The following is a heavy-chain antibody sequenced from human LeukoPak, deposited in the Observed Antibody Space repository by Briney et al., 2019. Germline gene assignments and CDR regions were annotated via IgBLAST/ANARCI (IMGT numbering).Heavy chain of an antibody. Sequence: SETLSLTCTVSGGSISSYYWSWIRQPPGKGLEWIGYLYYSGSPNYNPSLKSRVTISVDTSKNRFSLKLSSVTAADTAVYYCARGGPEGYFDYWGQGTLVTVSS. CDR3: ARGGPEGYFDY. CDR2: LYYSGSP. D-gene: IGHD3-16*01. J-gene: IGHJ4*02. V-gene: IGHV4-59*01. CDR1: GGSISSYY.